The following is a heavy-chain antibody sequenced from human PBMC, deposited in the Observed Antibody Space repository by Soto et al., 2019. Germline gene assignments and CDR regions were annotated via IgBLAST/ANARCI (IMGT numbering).Heavy chain of an antibody. J-gene: IGHJ3*02. CDR3: ARDLLPYCSGGSCYPEGAFHI. CDR2: INPNSGGT. CDR1: GYTFIDYY. Sequence: QVQLVQSGAEVKPPGASVKVSCKTSGYTFIDYYMHWVRQAPGQGLEWMGWINPNSGGTNYAPKFQGWVTLTRDTSISTAYMELRRLRSDDTAVYFCARDLLPYCSGGSCYPEGAFHIWGQGTMVTVSS. V-gene: IGHV1-2*04. D-gene: IGHD2-15*01.